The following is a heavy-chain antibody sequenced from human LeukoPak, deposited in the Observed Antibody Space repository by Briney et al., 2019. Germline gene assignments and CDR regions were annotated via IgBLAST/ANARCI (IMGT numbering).Heavy chain of an antibody. Sequence: SETLSLTXAVYGGSFSGYYWSWIRQPPGKGMEWFGEINHSGSTNYNPSLKSRVTISVDTSKNQFSLKLSSVTAADTAVYYCARLPVVVVAATPDYWGQGTLVTVSS. CDR2: INHSGST. V-gene: IGHV4-34*01. D-gene: IGHD2-15*01. CDR1: GGSFSGYY. J-gene: IGHJ4*02. CDR3: ARLPVVVVAATPDY.